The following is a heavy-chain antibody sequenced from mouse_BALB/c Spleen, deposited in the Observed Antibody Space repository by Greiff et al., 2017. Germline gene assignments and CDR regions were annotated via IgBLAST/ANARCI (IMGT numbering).Heavy chain of an antibody. D-gene: IGHD2-3*01. CDR2: IDPSDSET. Sequence: QVQLQQSGPQLVRPGASVKISCKASGYSFTSYWMHWVKQRPGQGLEWIGMIDPSDSETRLNQKFKDKATLTVDKSSSTAYMQLSSPTSEDSAVYYCAMVTTYFDVWGAGTTVTVSS. CDR3: AMVTTYFDV. V-gene: IGHV1-74*01. J-gene: IGHJ1*01. CDR1: GYSFTSYW.